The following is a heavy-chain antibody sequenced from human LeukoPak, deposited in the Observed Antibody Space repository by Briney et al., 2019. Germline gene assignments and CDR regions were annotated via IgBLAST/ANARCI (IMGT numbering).Heavy chain of an antibody. D-gene: IGHD2-2*01. CDR1: GVSINSYY. CDR2: IYTSGRT. V-gene: IGHV4-4*07. J-gene: IGHJ5*02. Sequence: SETLSLTCTVSGVSINSYYWSWIRQTAGKGLERIGRIYTSGRTKYNPSLKSRGSFTLDASNNQFSLKLNSVTAADTAVYYCVRGALPAAITRDWVLDNWFDPWGQGTLVTVSS. CDR3: VRGALPAAITRDWVLDNWFDP.